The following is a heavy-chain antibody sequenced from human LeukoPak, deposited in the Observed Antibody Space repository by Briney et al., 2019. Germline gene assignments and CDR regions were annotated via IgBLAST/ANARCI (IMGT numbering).Heavy chain of an antibody. D-gene: IGHD1-26*01. J-gene: IGHJ4*02. CDR1: GFTFSSYG. CDR3: AKAGIVGATTYFDY. V-gene: IGHV3-30*18. CDR2: ISYDGSNK. Sequence: PGRSLRLSCAASGFTFSSYGMHWVRQAPGKGLEWVAVISYDGSNKYYADSVKGRFTTSRDNSKNTLYLQMNSLRAEDTAVYYCAKAGIVGATTYFDYWGQGTLVTVSS.